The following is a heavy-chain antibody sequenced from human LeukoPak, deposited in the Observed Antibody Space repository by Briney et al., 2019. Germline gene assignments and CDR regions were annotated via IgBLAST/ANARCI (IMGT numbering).Heavy chain of an antibody. J-gene: IGHJ5*02. CDR1: GGSITSSSYY. V-gene: IGHV4-39*07. D-gene: IGHD3-9*01. CDR3: ARVEGYDILTGLYNWFDP. CDR2: IYHSGST. Sequence: SETLSLTCTVSGGSITSSSYYWGWIRQPPGKGLEWIGSIYHSGSTYYNPSLKSRVTISVDTSKNQFSLKLSSVTAADTAVYYCARVEGYDILTGLYNWFDPWGQGTLVTVSS.